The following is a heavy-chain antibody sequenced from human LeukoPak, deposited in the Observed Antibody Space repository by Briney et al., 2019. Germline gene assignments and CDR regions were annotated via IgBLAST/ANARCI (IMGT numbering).Heavy chain of an antibody. J-gene: IGHJ4*02. CDR1: GFTFSSYS. Sequence: GGSLRLSCAASGFTFSSYSMNWVRQAPGKGLEWVSSISSSSSYIYYADSVKGRFTISRDNAKNSLYLQMNSLRAEDTAVYYCARDEEGSSGWYGGFDYWGQGTLVTVSS. CDR2: ISSSSSYI. D-gene: IGHD6-19*01. CDR3: ARDEEGSSGWYGGFDY. V-gene: IGHV3-21*01.